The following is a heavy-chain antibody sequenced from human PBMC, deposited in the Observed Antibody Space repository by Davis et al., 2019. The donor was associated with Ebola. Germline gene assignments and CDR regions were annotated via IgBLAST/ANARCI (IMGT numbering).Heavy chain of an antibody. V-gene: IGHV3-7*03. Sequence: GESLKISCAASGFTFSSYWMSWVRQAPGKGLEWVANIKQDGSEKYYVDSVKGRFTISRDNAKNSLYLQMNSLRAEDTAVYYCARVLTWYYYDSSGYGSSSFFDYWGQGTPVTVSS. CDR3: ARVLTWYYYDSSGYGSSSFFDY. CDR2: IKQDGSEK. CDR1: GFTFSSYW. J-gene: IGHJ4*02. D-gene: IGHD3-22*01.